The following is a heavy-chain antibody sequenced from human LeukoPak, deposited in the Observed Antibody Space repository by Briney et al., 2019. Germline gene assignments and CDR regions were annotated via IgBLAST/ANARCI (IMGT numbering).Heavy chain of an antibody. J-gene: IGHJ4*02. Sequence: PGGSLRLSCAASGFTFNNYALSWVLQAPGRGLEWVSGIGEEKSGSWTKSADSVKGRFTISRDNSENTLYLQMDSLTVDDTAVYYCAKAGVISGWDYWGQGVLVTVTS. V-gene: IGHV3-23*01. D-gene: IGHD3-3*02. CDR1: GFTFNNYA. CDR2: IGEEKSGSWT. CDR3: AKAGVISGWDY.